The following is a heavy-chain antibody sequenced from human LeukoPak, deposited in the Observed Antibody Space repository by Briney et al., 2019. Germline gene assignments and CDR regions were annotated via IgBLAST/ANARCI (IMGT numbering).Heavy chain of an antibody. V-gene: IGHV3-74*01. Sequence: GGSLRLSCAASGFTFSSYWMHWVRQAPGKGQVWVSRINSDGSSTSYADSVKGRFTISRDNAKNTLYLQMNSLRAEDTAVYYCASNCGYSYGRPSFYYYGMDVWGQGTTVTVSS. D-gene: IGHD5-18*01. J-gene: IGHJ6*02. CDR2: INSDGSST. CDR3: ASNCGYSYGRPSFYYYGMDV. CDR1: GFTFSSYW.